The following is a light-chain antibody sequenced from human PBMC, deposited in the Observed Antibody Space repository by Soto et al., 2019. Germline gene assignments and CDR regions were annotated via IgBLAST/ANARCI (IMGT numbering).Light chain of an antibody. Sequence: EIVMTQSPATLSVSPGERATFSCRASQSVSSNLAWYQQKPGQAPRLLIYGASIRATGIPAKFSGSGSGTEFTLTINSLQSEDFAVYYCQQYSNWPPITFGQGTRLEIK. V-gene: IGKV3-15*01. CDR3: QQYSNWPPIT. CDR2: GAS. CDR1: QSVSSN. J-gene: IGKJ5*01.